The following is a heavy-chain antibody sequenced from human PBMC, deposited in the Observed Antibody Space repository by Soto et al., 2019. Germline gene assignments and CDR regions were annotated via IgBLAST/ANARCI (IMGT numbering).Heavy chain of an antibody. V-gene: IGHV2-5*02. CDR1: GFSLSTSGVG. CDR3: AHSKFQGSSSWYYYYYYMDV. D-gene: IGHD6-13*01. CDR2: IYWDDDK. J-gene: IGHJ6*03. Sequence: GSGPTLVNPTQALTLTCTFSGFSLSTSGVGVGWIRQPPGKALEWLALIYWDDDKRYSPSLKSRLTITKDTSKNQVVLTMTNMDPVDTATYYCAHSKFQGSSSWYYYYYYMDVWGKGTTVTVSS.